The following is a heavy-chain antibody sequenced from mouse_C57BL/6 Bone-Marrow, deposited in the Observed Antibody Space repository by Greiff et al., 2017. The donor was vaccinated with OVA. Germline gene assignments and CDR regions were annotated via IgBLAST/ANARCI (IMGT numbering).Heavy chain of an antibody. CDR1: GYTFTDYY. Sequence: QVQLQQSGAELVRPGASVKLSCKASGYTFTDYYINWVKQRPGQGLEWIARIYPGSGNTYYDEKFKGKATLTAEKSSSTAYMQLSSLTSEDSAVYFCARRLLRYFDVWGTGTTVTVSS. CDR2: IYPGSGNT. V-gene: IGHV1-76*01. CDR3: ARRLLRYFDV. J-gene: IGHJ1*03. D-gene: IGHD2-3*01.